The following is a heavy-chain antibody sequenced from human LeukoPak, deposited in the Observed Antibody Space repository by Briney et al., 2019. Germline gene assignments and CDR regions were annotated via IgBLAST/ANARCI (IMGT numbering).Heavy chain of an antibody. V-gene: IGHV4-59*01. Sequence: SETLSLPCTVSGGSISSYYWSWIRQPPGKGLEWIGYIYYSGSTNYNPSLKSRVTISVDTSKNQFSLKLSSVTAADTAVYYCARDLGTPYYYMDVWGKGTTVTVSS. CDR1: GGSISSYY. CDR3: ARDLGTPYYYMDV. CDR2: IYYSGST. J-gene: IGHJ6*03. D-gene: IGHD7-27*01.